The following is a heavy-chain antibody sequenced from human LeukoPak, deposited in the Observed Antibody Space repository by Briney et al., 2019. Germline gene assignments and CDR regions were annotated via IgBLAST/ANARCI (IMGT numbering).Heavy chain of an antibody. CDR1: GLTFRNYG. J-gene: IGHJ6*02. CDR3: AKLGSWFYYYGMDV. CDR2: IWYDGSNK. Sequence: PGKSLRLSCAASGLTFRNYGMHWVRQAPGKGLEWVAVIWYDGSNKYYADSVKGRFTISRDNSKDTLYLQMNSLRAEDTAVYYCAKLGSWFYYYGMDVWGQGTTVTVSS. D-gene: IGHD3-10*01. V-gene: IGHV3-33*06.